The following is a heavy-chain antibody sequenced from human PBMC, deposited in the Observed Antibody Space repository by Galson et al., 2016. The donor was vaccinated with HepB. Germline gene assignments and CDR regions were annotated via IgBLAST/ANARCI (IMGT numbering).Heavy chain of an antibody. CDR1: GFTFNTYA. V-gene: IGHV3-30*04. D-gene: IGHD3-10*01. CDR2: ISYDGSYK. Sequence: SLRLSCAASGFTFNTYAMHWVRQAPGKGLEWVAVISYDGSYKYYADAVKGRFTISRDNSKNTLYLQTNSLSTEDTAVYYCASGGCSSGGFGELPGCYYGMDVWGQGTTVTVSS. CDR3: ASGGCSSGGFGELPGCYYGMDV. J-gene: IGHJ6*02.